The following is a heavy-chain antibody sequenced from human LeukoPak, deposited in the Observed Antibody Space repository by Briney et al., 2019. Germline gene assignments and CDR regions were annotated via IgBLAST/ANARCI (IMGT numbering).Heavy chain of an antibody. CDR3: AREVALPYYYYGMDV. V-gene: IGHV4-39*07. CDR1: GGSISSSSYY. CDR2: IYYSGST. J-gene: IGHJ6*02. D-gene: IGHD5/OR15-5a*01. Sequence: SETLSLTCTVSGGSISSSSYYWGWIRQPPGKGLEWIGSIYYSGSTYYNPSLKSRVTISVDTSKNQFSLKLSSVTAADTAVYYCAREVALPYYYYGMDVWGQGTTVTVSS.